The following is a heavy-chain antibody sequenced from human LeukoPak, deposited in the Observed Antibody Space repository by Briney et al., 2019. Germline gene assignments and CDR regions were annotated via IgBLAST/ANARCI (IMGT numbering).Heavy chain of an antibody. CDR3: AKEGSVFDALDI. D-gene: IGHD2-15*01. Sequence: ASVKVSCKASGYTFTSYYMHWVRQAPGQGLEWMGIINPSGGSTSYAQKFQGRVTMTRDTSTSTVYMELSSLRSEDTAVYYCAKEGSVFDALDIWGQGTMVTVSS. J-gene: IGHJ3*02. V-gene: IGHV1-46*01. CDR1: GYTFTSYY. CDR2: INPSGGST.